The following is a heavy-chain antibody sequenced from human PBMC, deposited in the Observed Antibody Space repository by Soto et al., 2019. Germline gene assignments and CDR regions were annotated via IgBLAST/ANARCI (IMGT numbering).Heavy chain of an antibody. V-gene: IGHV1-18*01. CDR3: AREAGSGSYYPFDY. CDR2: ISPYNGDT. CDR1: GYTFTHYA. J-gene: IGHJ4*02. Sequence: ASVKVSCKASGYTFTHYAISWMRQTPGQGLEWMGWISPYNGDTKYAQKLQGRVTMTTDTSTTTAYMELRSLRSDDTAIYYCAREAGSGSYYPFDYWGQGTLVTSPQ. D-gene: IGHD3-10*01.